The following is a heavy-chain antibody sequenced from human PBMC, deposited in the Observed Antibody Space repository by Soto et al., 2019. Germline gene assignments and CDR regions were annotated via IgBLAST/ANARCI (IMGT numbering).Heavy chain of an antibody. J-gene: IGHJ6*02. CDR3: AGEDRDRETGLVPAAIDGMDV. V-gene: IGHV1-69*15. CDR1: GGTFSRYS. Sequence: QVQLAHSGAEVNKPGSSVKVSCKASGGTFSRYSITWVRQAPGHEREWIGTISPIFGIASYAQKFQGRVTITADEATSTAYMELSSLRSDDTAVYYCAGEDRDRETGLVPAAIDGMDVWGQGTTVTVSS. D-gene: IGHD2-2*01. CDR2: ISPIFGIA.